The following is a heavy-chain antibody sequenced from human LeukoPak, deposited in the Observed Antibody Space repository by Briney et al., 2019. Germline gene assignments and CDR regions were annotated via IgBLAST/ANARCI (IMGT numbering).Heavy chain of an antibody. CDR3: AATYDAFDS. CDR2: ISTSGST. V-gene: IGHV4-4*09. Sequence: PSETLSLTCTVSGGSLSSYYWGWIRQPPGKGREWIGYISTSGSTNYNPSLQSRVTISVDKSKPQFSLILSPVTAAPTAVHCFAATYDAFDSWGQGRMVTVSS. J-gene: IGHJ3*02. CDR1: GGSLSSYY.